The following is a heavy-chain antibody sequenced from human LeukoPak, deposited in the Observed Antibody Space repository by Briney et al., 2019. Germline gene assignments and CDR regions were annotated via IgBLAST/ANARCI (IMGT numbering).Heavy chain of an antibody. J-gene: IGHJ4*02. CDR1: GFTFDDYG. CDR2: ISGGSRGI. D-gene: IGHD3-22*01. CDR3: ARGEYYQDGIGNNRFDY. V-gene: IGHV3-48*01. Sequence: GGSLRLSCAASGFTFDDYGMSWVRQAPGKGLEWVSYISGGSRGIYYADSVKGRFTISRDNAKNSLFLQMNSLRAEDTAVYYCARGEYYQDGIGNNRFDYWGQGALVTVSP.